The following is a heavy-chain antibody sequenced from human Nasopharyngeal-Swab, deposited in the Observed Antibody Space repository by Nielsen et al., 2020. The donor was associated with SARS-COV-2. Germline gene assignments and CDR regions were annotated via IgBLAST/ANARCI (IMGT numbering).Heavy chain of an antibody. CDR2: ISYDGSNK. J-gene: IGHJ4*02. Sequence: GESLKISCAASRFTFSSYGMHWVRQAPGKGLEWVAVISYDGSNKYYADSVKGRFTISRDNSKNTLYLQMNSLRAEDTAVYYCAKRGIGYCSGGSCYSVGTFDYWGQGTLVTVSS. D-gene: IGHD2-15*01. CDR1: RFTFSSYG. CDR3: AKRGIGYCSGGSCYSVGTFDY. V-gene: IGHV3-33*05.